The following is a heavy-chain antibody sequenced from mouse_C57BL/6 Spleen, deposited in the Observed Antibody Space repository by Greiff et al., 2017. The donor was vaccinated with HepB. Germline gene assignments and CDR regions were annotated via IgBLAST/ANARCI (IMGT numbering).Heavy chain of an antibody. D-gene: IGHD4-1*01. V-gene: IGHV10-1*01. CDR1: GFSFNTYA. CDR3: VRHPANWDDAMDY. J-gene: IGHJ4*01. Sequence: DVHLVESGGGLVQPQGSLKLSCAASGFSFNTYAMNWVRQAPGKGLEWVARIRSKSNNYATYYADSVKDRFTISRDDSESMLYLQMNNLKTEDTAMYYCVRHPANWDDAMDYWGQGTSVTVSS. CDR2: IRSKSNNYAT.